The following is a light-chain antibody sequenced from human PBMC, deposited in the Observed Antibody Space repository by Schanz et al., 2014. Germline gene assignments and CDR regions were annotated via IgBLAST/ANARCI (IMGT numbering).Light chain of an antibody. CDR3: SSYIKTGGV. V-gene: IGLV2-14*03. J-gene: IGLJ1*01. CDR1: SSDVGGYNY. CDR2: DVS. Sequence: QSALTQPASVSGSPGQSITISCTGTSSDVGGYNYVSWYQQHPGKAPKLMIYDVSNRPSGVSNRFSGSKSGNTASLTISGLQAEDEADYYCSSYIKTGGVFGTGTKLTVL.